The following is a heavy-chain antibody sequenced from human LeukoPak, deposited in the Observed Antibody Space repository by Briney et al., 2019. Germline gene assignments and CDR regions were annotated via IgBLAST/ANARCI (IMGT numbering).Heavy chain of an antibody. V-gene: IGHV3-30-3*02. CDR2: ISYDGSNK. D-gene: IGHD3-10*01. J-gene: IGHJ4*02. Sequence: GVSLRLSCAASGFTFSSYAMHWVRQAPGKGLEWVAVISYDGSNKYYADSVKGRFTISRDNSKNTLYLQMNSLRAEDTAVYYCVKDLMSGSGSYYHKGFDSWGQGTLVTVSS. CDR1: GFTFSSYA. CDR3: VKDLMSGSGSYYHKGFDS.